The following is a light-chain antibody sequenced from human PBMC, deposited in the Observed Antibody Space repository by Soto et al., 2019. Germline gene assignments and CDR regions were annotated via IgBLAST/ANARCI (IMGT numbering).Light chain of an antibody. J-gene: IGKJ5*01. CDR3: QQRSNWPPIT. CDR2: GAS. Sequence: EIVLMQSPGTLSLSPGARATLSCRASQSVASSYLAWYQQKPGQAPRLLIYGASSRATGIPDRFSGTGSGTDFILNISRLEPEDFAVYYCQQRSNWPPITFGQGTRLEIK. CDR1: QSVASSY. V-gene: IGKV3D-20*02.